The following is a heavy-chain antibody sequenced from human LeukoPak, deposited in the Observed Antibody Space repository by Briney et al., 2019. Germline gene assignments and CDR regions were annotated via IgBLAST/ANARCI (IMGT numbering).Heavy chain of an antibody. D-gene: IGHD2-15*01. Sequence: PSETLSLTCTVSGGSISSYYWSWIRQPPGKGLEWIGYIYYSGSTNYNPSLKSRVTISVDTSKNQFSLKLSSVTAADTAVYYCARGRAGYCSGGSCFRFDYWGQGTLVTVSS. CDR1: GGSISSYY. CDR2: IYYSGST. CDR3: ARGRAGYCSGGSCFRFDY. J-gene: IGHJ4*02. V-gene: IGHV4-59*01.